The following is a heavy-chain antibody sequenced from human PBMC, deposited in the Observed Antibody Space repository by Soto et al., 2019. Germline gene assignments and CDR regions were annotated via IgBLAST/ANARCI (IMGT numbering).Heavy chain of an antibody. CDR1: GYTFTGYY. CDR2: INPNSGGT. D-gene: IGHD3-10*01. J-gene: IGHJ6*02. V-gene: IGHV1-2*02. CDR3: AREKKYYGSGSYYYYYYYYGMDV. Sequence: VASVKVSCKASGYTFTGYYMHWVRQAPGQGLEWMGWINPNSGGTNYAQKFQGGVTMTRDTSISTAYMELSRLRSDDTAVYYCAREKKYYGSGSYYYYYYYYGMDVWGQGTTVTVSS.